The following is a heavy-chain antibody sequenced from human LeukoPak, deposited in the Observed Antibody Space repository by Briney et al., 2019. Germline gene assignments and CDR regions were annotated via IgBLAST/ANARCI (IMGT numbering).Heavy chain of an antibody. V-gene: IGHV3-74*01. J-gene: IGHJ4*02. CDR3: VRDLILVWTPGDDFDF. CDR1: GFAFSAYW. CDR2: INEDATTI. D-gene: IGHD3-16*01. Sequence: GGSLRLSCAASGFAFSAYWMHWVRQAPGKGLERVSRINEDATTITYADSVKGRFIISRDNSKKSLYLQMNNLRAEDTAVYYCVRDLILVWTPGDDFDFWGQGTLVIVSS.